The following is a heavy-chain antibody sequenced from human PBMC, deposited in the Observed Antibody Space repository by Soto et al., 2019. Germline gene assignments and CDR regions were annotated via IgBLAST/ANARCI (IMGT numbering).Heavy chain of an antibody. Sequence: EVQLVESGGGLIQPGGSLRLSCAASGFTVSSNYMSWVRQAPGKGLEWVSIIYSGDSTYYADSVKGRFTISRDNSKNTLYLQMNSLRAEDTDVYYCARFGYNSYFDYWGQGTLITVSS. J-gene: IGHJ4*02. CDR1: GFTVSSNY. CDR3: ARFGYNSYFDY. CDR2: IYSGDST. D-gene: IGHD5-12*01. V-gene: IGHV3-53*01.